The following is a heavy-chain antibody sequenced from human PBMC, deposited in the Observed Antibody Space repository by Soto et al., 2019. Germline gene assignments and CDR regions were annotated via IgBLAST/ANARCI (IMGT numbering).Heavy chain of an antibody. CDR1: GFTFSSYA. V-gene: IGHV3-30-3*01. J-gene: IGHJ4*02. D-gene: IGHD4-17*01. CDR3: ARDGHYGGAY. Sequence: QVQLVESGGGVVQPGRSLRLSCAASGFTFSSYAMHWVRQAPGKGLEWVAVISYDGSNKYYADSVKGRFTISRDNSKNTLYLQMNSLRAEERAVYYGARDGHYGGAYWGQGTLFTVSS. CDR2: ISYDGSNK.